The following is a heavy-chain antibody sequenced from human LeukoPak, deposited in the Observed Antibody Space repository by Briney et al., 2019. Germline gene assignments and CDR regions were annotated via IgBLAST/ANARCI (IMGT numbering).Heavy chain of an antibody. CDR1: GGSISSYY. Sequence: TSSETLSLTCTVSGGSISSYYWSWIRQPAGKGLEWIGRIYTSGSTNYNPSLKSRVTMSVDTSKNQFSLKLSSVTAADTAVYYCARDVGYNWNDVRFDYWGQGTLVTASS. CDR2: IYTSGST. CDR3: ARDVGYNWNDVRFDY. J-gene: IGHJ4*02. V-gene: IGHV4-4*07. D-gene: IGHD1-1*01.